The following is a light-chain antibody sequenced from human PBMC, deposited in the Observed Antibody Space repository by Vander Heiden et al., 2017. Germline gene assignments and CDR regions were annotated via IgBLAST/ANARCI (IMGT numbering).Light chain of an antibody. CDR3: CSYAGSSTYWV. V-gene: IGLV2-23*02. J-gene: IGLJ3*02. CDR1: SSDVGSYNL. Sequence: QSALTQPASLSGYAGQSLTISCTGSSSDVGSYNLVSWYPHHPGKAPKLMIYEVSKRPSGVSNRFSGSKSGNTASLTISGLQAEDEADYYCCSYAGSSTYWVFGGGTKLTVL. CDR2: EVS.